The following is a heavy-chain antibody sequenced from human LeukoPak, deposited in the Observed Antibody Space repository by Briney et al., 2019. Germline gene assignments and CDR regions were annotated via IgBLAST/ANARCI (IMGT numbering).Heavy chain of an antibody. Sequence: GGSLRLSCAASGFAFKNAWMSWVRQAPGKGLEWVSTINWNGGSTGYADSVKGRFTISRDNAKNSLYLQMNSLRAEDTALYYCARVSGISVAAYFDYWGQGTLVTVSS. J-gene: IGHJ4*02. V-gene: IGHV3-20*04. D-gene: IGHD6-19*01. CDR3: ARVSGISVAAYFDY. CDR1: GFAFKNAW. CDR2: INWNGGST.